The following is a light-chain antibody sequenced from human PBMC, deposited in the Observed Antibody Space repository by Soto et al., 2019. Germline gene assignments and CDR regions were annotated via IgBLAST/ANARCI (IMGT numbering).Light chain of an antibody. CDR2: GAS. J-gene: IGKJ4*01. Sequence: EVVMTQSPATLSVSPGDKATLSCRASQSVSSHLAWYQQKPGQAPRLLIYGASTRASGVPARFSGSGSGTEFTLTISSLQSEDFAIYYCQQYDDWRPLTFGGGTKVEI. V-gene: IGKV3-15*01. CDR1: QSVSSH. CDR3: QQYDDWRPLT.